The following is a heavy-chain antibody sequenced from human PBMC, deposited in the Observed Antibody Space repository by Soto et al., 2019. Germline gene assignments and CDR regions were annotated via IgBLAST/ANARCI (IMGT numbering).Heavy chain of an antibody. CDR1: GFTVSSNY. CDR2: IYSGGST. D-gene: IGHD4-17*01. V-gene: IGHV3-53*01. J-gene: IGHJ3*02. CDR3: ASGSVYGDRDASDI. Sequence: GGSLRLSCAASGFTVSSNYMSWVRQAPGKGLEWVSVIYSGGSTYYADSVKGRFTISRDNSKNTLYLQMNSLRAEDTAVYYCASGSVYGDRDASDIWGQGTMVTVSS.